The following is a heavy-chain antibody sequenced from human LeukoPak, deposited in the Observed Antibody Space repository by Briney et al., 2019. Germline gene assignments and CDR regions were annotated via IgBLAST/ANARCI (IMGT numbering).Heavy chain of an antibody. D-gene: IGHD3-3*01. J-gene: IGHJ4*02. CDR3: ARVDPGLRITIFGVVPHFDY. Sequence: ASVKVSCKASGYTFTGYYMHWVRQAPGQGLEWMGWINPNSGGTNYAQKFQGRVTMTRDTSISTAYMELSRLRSDDTAVYYCARVDPGLRITIFGVVPHFDYWGQGTLVTVSS. CDR2: INPNSGGT. V-gene: IGHV1-2*02. CDR1: GYTFTGYY.